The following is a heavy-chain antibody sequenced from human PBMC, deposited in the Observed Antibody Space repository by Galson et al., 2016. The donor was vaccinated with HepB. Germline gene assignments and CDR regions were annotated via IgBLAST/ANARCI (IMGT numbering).Heavy chain of an antibody. CDR2: ISGSGRST. CDR3: TTDRMVVGFEY. CDR1: GFTFSTYG. J-gene: IGHJ4*02. D-gene: IGHD2-21*01. V-gene: IGHV3-23*01. Sequence: SLRLSCAASGFTFSTYGMSWVRQAPGKGLEWVSGISGSGRSTYYADFVRGRFTISRDNSKNTQYLQMNSLRAEDTAVYSCTTDRMVVGFEYWGQGTLVTVSS.